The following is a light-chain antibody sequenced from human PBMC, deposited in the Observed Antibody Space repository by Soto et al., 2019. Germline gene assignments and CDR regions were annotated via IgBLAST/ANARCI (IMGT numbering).Light chain of an antibody. CDR2: SDA. CDR3: QVWDSGSSHVV. CDR1: DIGSKG. J-gene: IGLJ2*01. V-gene: IGLV3-21*04. Sequence: SYELTQPPSVSVAPGKTASISCGGNDIGSKGVHWYQQKPGQAPVLVIYSDADLPPVIPERFSGSNSANLATLTITRVEAGDEAGYYCQVWDSGSSHVVFGGGTQLTVL.